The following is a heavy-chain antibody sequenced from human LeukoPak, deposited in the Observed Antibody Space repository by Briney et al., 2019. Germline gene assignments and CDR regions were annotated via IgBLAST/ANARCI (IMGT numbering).Heavy chain of an antibody. Sequence: SETLSLTCTVSGGSISGYFWSWIRQPPGKGLEWIGYIYYSGTTNYNPSLKSRVTISVDTSKNQFSLKLSSVTAADTAVYYCARVKGYSSSGLDYWGQGTLVTVSS. CDR1: GGSISGYF. D-gene: IGHD6-6*01. V-gene: IGHV4-59*12. CDR2: IYYSGTT. J-gene: IGHJ4*02. CDR3: ARVKGYSSSGLDY.